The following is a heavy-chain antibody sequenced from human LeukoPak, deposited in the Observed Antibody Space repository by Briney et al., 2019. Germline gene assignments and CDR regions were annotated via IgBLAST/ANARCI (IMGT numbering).Heavy chain of an antibody. D-gene: IGHD4-17*01. V-gene: IGHV4-4*07. CDR2: IYTSGST. Sequence: SETLSLTCTVSGGSISSYYWSWIRQPAGKGLEWIGRIYTSGSTNYNPSLKSRVTMSVDTSKNQFSLKLSSVTAADTAVYYRAREGDYGDYFDYWGQGTLVTVSS. CDR1: GGSISSYY. J-gene: IGHJ4*02. CDR3: AREGDYGDYFDY.